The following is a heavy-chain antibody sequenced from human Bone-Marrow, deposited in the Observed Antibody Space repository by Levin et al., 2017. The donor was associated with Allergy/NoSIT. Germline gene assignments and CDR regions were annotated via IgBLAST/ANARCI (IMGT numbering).Heavy chain of an antibody. CDR1: GFTFSSYG. V-gene: IGHV3-30*18. D-gene: IGHD4-11*01. J-gene: IGHJ6*02. CDR2: ISYDGSNK. CDR3: AKDLDYSELLISYYYYGMDV. Sequence: SCAASGFTFSSYGMHWVRQAPGKGLEWVAVISYDGSNKYYADSVKGRFTISRDNSKNTLYLQMNSLRAEDTAVYYCAKDLDYSELLISYYYYGMDVWGQGTTVTVSS.